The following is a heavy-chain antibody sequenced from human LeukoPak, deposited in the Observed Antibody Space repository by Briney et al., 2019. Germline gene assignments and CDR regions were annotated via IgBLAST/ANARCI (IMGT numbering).Heavy chain of an antibody. Sequence: SQTLPLTCTVSGGSISSGCYYWSWIRQHPGKGLEWIGYIYYSGSTYYNLSLKSRVTISVDTSKNQFSLKLRSVTAAHTAVYYCARSMVRGVIIRAGFDPWGQGTLVTVSP. CDR1: GGSISSGCYY. CDR3: ARSMVRGVIIRAGFDP. V-gene: IGHV4-31*03. J-gene: IGHJ5*02. D-gene: IGHD3-10*01. CDR2: IYYSGST.